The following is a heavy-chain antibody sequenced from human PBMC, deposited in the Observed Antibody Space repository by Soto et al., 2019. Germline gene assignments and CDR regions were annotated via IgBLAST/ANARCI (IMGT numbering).Heavy chain of an antibody. D-gene: IGHD6-19*01. CDR2: IKHSGSS. J-gene: IGHJ3*02. V-gene: IGHV4-34*01. CDR3: ARGGSSDWQVVLDI. CDR1: AGSFSRYY. Sequence: SETLSLTCAVYAGSFSRYYWNWIRQSPGKGLEWIGKIKHSGSSNYNPSLRSRVSISVDMSKNQFSLRLTSVTAADTAVYYCARGGSSDWQVVLDIWGQGTMVTFS.